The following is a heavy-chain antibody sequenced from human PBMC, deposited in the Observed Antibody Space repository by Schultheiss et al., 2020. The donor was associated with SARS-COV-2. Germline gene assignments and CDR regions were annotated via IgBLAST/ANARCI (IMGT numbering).Heavy chain of an antibody. J-gene: IGHJ4*02. CDR2: IYYSGST. CDR1: GGSISSGGYY. Sequence: SETLSLTCTVSGGSISSGGYYWSWIRQHPGKGLEWIGYIYYSGSTYYNPSLKSRVTISVDKSKNQFSLKLSSVTAADTAVYYCARVEGLSSSWYGVWGQGTLVTVSS. V-gene: IGHV4-31*03. CDR3: ARVEGLSSSWYGV. D-gene: IGHD6-13*01.